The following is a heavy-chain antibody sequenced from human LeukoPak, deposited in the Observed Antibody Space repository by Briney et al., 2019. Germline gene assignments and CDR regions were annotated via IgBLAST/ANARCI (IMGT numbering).Heavy chain of an antibody. Sequence: SETLSLTCAVYGGSFSGYYWSWIRQPPGKGLEWIGEINHSGSTNYNPSLKSRVTISVDTSKNQFSLKLSSVTAADTAVYYCASIRSFFGVVKRFGPWGQGTLVTVSS. CDR3: ASIRSFFGVVKRFGP. V-gene: IGHV4-34*01. J-gene: IGHJ5*02. CDR1: GGSFSGYY. CDR2: INHSGST. D-gene: IGHD3-3*01.